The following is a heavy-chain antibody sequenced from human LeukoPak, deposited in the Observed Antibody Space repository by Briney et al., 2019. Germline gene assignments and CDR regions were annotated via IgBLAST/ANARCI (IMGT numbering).Heavy chain of an antibody. Sequence: GGSLRLSCAASDFAFSSYCMNWLRQPPGKGLEWVSSITSSGSHIHYADSVKGRFTVSRDNAKNTLYLQTNSLRTEDTAVYYCARDDYYDVGGYADEGFDIWGQGTMVTVSS. V-gene: IGHV3-21*06. CDR1: DFAFSSYC. J-gene: IGHJ3*02. CDR2: ITSSGSHI. CDR3: ARDDYYDVGGYADEGFDI. D-gene: IGHD3-22*01.